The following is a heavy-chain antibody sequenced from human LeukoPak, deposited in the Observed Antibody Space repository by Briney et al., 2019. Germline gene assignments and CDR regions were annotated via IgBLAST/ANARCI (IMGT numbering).Heavy chain of an antibody. J-gene: IGHJ4*02. V-gene: IGHV1-2*02. Sequence: ASVKVSCKASGYTFTGYYMHWVRQAPGQGLGWMGWINPNSGGTNYAQKFQGRVTMTRDTSISTAYMELSRLRSDDTAVYYCARDPGLYYYDSSGFPYWGQGTLVTVSS. CDR3: ARDPGLYYYDSSGFPY. CDR2: INPNSGGT. D-gene: IGHD3-22*01. CDR1: GYTFTGYY.